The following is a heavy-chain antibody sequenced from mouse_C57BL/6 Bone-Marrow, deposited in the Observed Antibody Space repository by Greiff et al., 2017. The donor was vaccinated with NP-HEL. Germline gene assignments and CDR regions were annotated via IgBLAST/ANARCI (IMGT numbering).Heavy chain of an antibody. CDR3: ASDGSSRYAMDY. J-gene: IGHJ4*01. D-gene: IGHD1-1*01. CDR2: IYPRSGNT. Sequence: VQLQESGAELARPGASVKLSCKASGYTFTSYGISWVKQRTGQGLEWIGEIYPRSGNTYYNEKFKGKATLTADKSSSTAYMELRSLTSEDSAVYFCASDGSSRYAMDYWGQGTSVTVSS. V-gene: IGHV1-81*01. CDR1: GYTFTSYG.